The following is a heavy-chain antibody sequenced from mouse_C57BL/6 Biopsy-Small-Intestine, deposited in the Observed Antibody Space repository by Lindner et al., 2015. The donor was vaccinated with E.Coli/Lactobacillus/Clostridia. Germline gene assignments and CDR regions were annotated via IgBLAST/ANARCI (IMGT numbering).Heavy chain of an antibody. CDR2: IYPRSGNT. Sequence: VQLQESGAELARPGASVKLSCKASGYTFTSYGISWVKQRTGQGLEWIGEIYPRSGNTYYNEKFKGKATLTADKSFSTAYMELRSLTSEDSAVYFCATGWVLGFDVWGTGTTVTVSS. D-gene: IGHD3-1*01. CDR1: GYTFTSYG. J-gene: IGHJ1*03. CDR3: ATGWVLGFDV. V-gene: IGHV1-81*01.